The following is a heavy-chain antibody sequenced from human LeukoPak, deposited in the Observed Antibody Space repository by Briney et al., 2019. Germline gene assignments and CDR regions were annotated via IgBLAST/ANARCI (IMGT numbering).Heavy chain of an antibody. CDR3: ATDGGLNIPSYYFDY. CDR1: GFTFSSYA. D-gene: IGHD3-16*01. V-gene: IGHV3-30-3*01. CDR2: ISYDGSNK. Sequence: PGGSLRLSCAASGFTFSSYAMHWVRQAPGKGLEWVAVISYDGSNKYYADSVKGRFTISRDNSKNTLYLQMNSLRAEDTAVYYCATDGGLNIPSYYFDYWGQGTLVTVSS. J-gene: IGHJ4*02.